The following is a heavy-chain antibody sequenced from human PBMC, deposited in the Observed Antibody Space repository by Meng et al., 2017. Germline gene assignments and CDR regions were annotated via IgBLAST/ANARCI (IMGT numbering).Heavy chain of an antibody. CDR2: IKRNRDGGTI. Sequence: EVQWVESGGGLVKPGGSLRLSCVASGLRFTDAWMSWVRQAPGKGLEWVGRIKRNRDGGTIDYAARVKGRFTISRDESKNTLYLQMDSLITEDTAVYFCATGAAAADHWGQGTLVTVSS. CDR3: ATGAAAADH. V-gene: IGHV3-15*01. D-gene: IGHD6-13*01. CDR1: GLRFTDAW. J-gene: IGHJ4*02.